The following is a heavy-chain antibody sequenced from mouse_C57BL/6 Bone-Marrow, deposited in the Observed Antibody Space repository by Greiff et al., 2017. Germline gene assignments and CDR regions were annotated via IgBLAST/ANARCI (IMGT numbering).Heavy chain of an antibody. Sequence: EVQVVESGPSLVRPSQTLSLTCTVTGFSINSDCYWIWIRQFPGNKLEYIGYTFYSGITYYNPSLESRTYITRDTSKNQFSLKLSSVTTEDTATYYCAREEITTVVAPYYYAMDYWGQGTSVTVSS. J-gene: IGHJ4*01. CDR3: AREEITTVVAPYYYAMDY. D-gene: IGHD1-1*01. CDR1: GFSINSDCY. CDR2: TFYSGIT. V-gene: IGHV3-3*01.